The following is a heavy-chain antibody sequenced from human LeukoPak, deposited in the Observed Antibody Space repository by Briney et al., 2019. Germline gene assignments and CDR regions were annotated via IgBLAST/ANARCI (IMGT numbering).Heavy chain of an antibody. V-gene: IGHV1-69*04. CDR3: ASTPSGSYWFDP. Sequence: GSSVKVTCKASGGTFSSYAISWVRQAPGQGLEWMGRIIPILGIANYAQKFQGRVTITADKSTSTAYMELSSLRSEDTAVYYCASTPSGSYWFDPWGQGTLVTVSS. CDR2: IIPILGIA. J-gene: IGHJ5*02. D-gene: IGHD1-26*01. CDR1: GGTFSSYA.